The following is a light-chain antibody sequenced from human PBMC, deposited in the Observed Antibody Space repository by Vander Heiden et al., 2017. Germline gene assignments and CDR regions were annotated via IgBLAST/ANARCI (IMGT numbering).Light chain of an antibody. CDR1: SPNIGAGYD. V-gene: IGLV1-40*01. CDR3: QSYDSSLSGWV. Sequence: QSVLTQPPSVSGAPGQRVTISCTGSSPNIGAGYDVHWYQQLPRSVPQPVTYGTSNPPHRVPNRFSGSKSGTSASLAITELQAEDEADYYCQSYDSSLSGWVFGGGTKLTVL. J-gene: IGLJ3*02. CDR2: GTS.